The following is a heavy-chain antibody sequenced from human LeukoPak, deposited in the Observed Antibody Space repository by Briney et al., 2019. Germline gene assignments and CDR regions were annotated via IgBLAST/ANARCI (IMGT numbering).Heavy chain of an antibody. Sequence: SETLSLTCTVSGGSISSSSYYWGWIRQPPGKGLEWIGSIYYSGSTYYNPSLKSRVTISVDTSKNQFSLKLSSVTAADTAVYYCASLTGLRFDYWGQGTLVTVSS. CDR1: GGSISSSSYY. CDR2: IYYSGST. D-gene: IGHD5-18*01. CDR3: ASLTGLRFDY. V-gene: IGHV4-39*01. J-gene: IGHJ4*02.